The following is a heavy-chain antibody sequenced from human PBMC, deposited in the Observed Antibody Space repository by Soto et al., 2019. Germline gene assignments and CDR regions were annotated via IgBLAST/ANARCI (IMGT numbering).Heavy chain of an antibody. CDR3: AKQLYSTGAFDI. Sequence: AGGSLRLSCAASGFTFSSYAMSWVRQAPGKGLEWVSAISGSGGSTYYADSVKGRFTISRDNSKNTLYLQMNSLRAEDTAVYYCAKQLYSTGAFDIWGQATMVTVSS. CDR2: ISGSGGST. D-gene: IGHD5-12*01. J-gene: IGHJ3*02. CDR1: GFTFSSYA. V-gene: IGHV3-23*01.